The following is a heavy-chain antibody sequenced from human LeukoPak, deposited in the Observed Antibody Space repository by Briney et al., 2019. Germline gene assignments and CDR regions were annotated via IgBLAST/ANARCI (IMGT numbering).Heavy chain of an antibody. CDR2: ISSSGSTI. V-gene: IGHV3-48*03. CDR1: GFTFSSYE. J-gene: IGHJ4*02. Sequence: LSGGSLRLSCAASGFTFSSYEMNWVRQAPGKGLEWVSYISSSGSTIYYADSVKGRFTISRDNAKNSLYLQMNSLRAEDTAVYYCARDYYDSSGYSGWYRQNPYYFDYWGQGTLVTVSS. CDR3: ARDYYDSSGYSGWYRQNPYYFDY. D-gene: IGHD3-22*01.